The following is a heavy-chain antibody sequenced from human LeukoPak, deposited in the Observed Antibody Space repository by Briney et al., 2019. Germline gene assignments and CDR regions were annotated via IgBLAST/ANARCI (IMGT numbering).Heavy chain of an antibody. D-gene: IGHD2-15*01. CDR2: IYYSGST. J-gene: IGHJ6*02. CDR1: GGSISSYY. CDR3: AISRISPYYYYGMDV. V-gene: IGHV4-59*01. Sequence: KPSETLSLTCIVSGGSISSYYWSWIRQPPGKGLEWIGYIYYSGSTNYNPSLKSRVTISVDTSKNQFSLKLSSVTAADTAVYYCAISRISPYYYYGMDVWGQGTTVTVSS.